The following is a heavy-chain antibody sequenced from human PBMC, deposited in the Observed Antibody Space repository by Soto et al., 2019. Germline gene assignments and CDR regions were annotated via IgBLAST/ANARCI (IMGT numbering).Heavy chain of an antibody. Sequence: GGSLRLPCAASGFTFSSYAMSWVRQAPGKGLEWVSAISGSGGSTCYADSVKGRFTISRDNSKNTLYLQMNSLRAEDTAVYYCAKYPGAAAGYFDYWGQGTLVTVSS. CDR2: ISGSGGST. D-gene: IGHD6-13*01. CDR1: GFTFSSYA. CDR3: AKYPGAAAGYFDY. J-gene: IGHJ4*02. V-gene: IGHV3-23*01.